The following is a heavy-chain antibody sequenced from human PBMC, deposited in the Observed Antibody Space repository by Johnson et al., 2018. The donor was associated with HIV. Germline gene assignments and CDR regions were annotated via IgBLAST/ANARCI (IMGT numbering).Heavy chain of an antibody. CDR3: ASDGWELLGVAAFDV. Sequence: VLLVESGGGLIQPGGSLRLSCAASGFTFDDYAMHWVRQAPGKGLEWVSGIRWNSGSIGYADSVTGRFTISRDTSKNTLSLSMNSLRPADTAVYYCASDGWELLGVAAFDVWGQGTLVTVSS. J-gene: IGHJ3*01. V-gene: IGHV3-9*01. CDR2: IRWNSGSI. D-gene: IGHD1-26*01. CDR1: GFTFDDYA.